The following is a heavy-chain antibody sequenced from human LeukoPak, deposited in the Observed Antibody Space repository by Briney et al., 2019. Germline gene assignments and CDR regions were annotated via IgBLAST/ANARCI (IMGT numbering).Heavy chain of an antibody. CDR2: ISGSGGST. Sequence: QAGGSLRLSCAASGFTFSSYAMSWVRQAPGKGLEWVSAISGSGGSTYYADSVKGRFTISRDNSKNTLYLQMNSLRAEDTAVYYCAKRGGYDYSNYDPQRMDVWGKGTTVTVSS. V-gene: IGHV3-23*01. CDR1: GFTFSSYA. D-gene: IGHD4-11*01. CDR3: AKRGGYDYSNYDPQRMDV. J-gene: IGHJ6*04.